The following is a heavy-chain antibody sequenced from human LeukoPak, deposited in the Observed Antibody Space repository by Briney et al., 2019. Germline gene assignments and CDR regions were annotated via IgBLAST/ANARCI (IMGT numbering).Heavy chain of an antibody. CDR1: GFTFSSYG. J-gene: IGHJ4*02. V-gene: IGHV3-30*02. CDR3: ANISPSQQVPKPLDY. CDR2: IRYDGSNK. Sequence: GGSLRLSCAASGFTFSSYGMHWVRQAPGKGLEWVAFIRYDGSNKYYADSVKGRFTISRDNSKNTLYLQMNSLRAEDTAVYYCANISPSQQVPKPLDYWGQGTLVTVSS. D-gene: IGHD3-3*02.